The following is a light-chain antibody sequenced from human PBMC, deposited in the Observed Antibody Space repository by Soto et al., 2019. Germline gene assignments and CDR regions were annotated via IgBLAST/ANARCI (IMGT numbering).Light chain of an antibody. V-gene: IGLV1-40*01. J-gene: IGLJ1*01. Sequence: QPVLTQPPSVSGAPGQRVTISCTGSSSNIGAGYDVHWYQQLPGTAPKLLIYGNSNRPSGVPDRFSGSKSGTSASLAITGLQAEDEADYYCQSYDSSRGVFGTGTQLTVL. CDR3: QSYDSSRGV. CDR1: SSNIGAGYD. CDR2: GNS.